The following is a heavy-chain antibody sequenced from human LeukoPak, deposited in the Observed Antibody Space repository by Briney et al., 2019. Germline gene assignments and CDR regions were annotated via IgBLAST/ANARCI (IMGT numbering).Heavy chain of an antibody. V-gene: IGHV4-30-4*01. J-gene: IGHJ4*02. CDR1: GGSISSGDYY. D-gene: IGHD3-10*01. Sequence: KPSQTLSLTCTVSGGSISSGDYYWSWIRQPPGKGLEWIGYIYYSGSTNYNPSLKSRVTISVDTSKNQFSLKLSSVTAADTAVYYCARLGHSAVQYYFDYWGQGTLVTVSS. CDR3: ARLGHSAVQYYFDY. CDR2: IYYSGST.